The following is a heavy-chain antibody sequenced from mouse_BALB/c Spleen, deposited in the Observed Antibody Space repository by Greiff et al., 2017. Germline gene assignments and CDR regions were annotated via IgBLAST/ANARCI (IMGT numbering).Heavy chain of an antibody. Sequence: VQLQESGPGLVAPSQSLSITCTVSGFSLTGYGVNWVRQPPGKGLEWLGMIWGDGSTDYNSALKSRLSISKDNSKSQVFLKMNSLQTDDTARYYCAREGRYDWFAYWGQGTLVTVSA. V-gene: IGHV2-6-7*01. J-gene: IGHJ3*01. CDR2: IWGDGST. CDR1: GFSLTGYG. D-gene: IGHD2-14*01. CDR3: AREGRYDWFAY.